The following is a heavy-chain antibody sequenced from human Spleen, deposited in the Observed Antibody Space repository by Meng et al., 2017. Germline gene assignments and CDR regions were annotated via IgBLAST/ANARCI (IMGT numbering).Heavy chain of an antibody. D-gene: IGHD2-21*01. CDR2: IYHSGST. Sequence: SETLSLTCAVSGASISSDNWWSWVRQPPGKGLEWIGEIYHSGSTNYNPSLKSRITISEDKPKNQFSLTLSSVTAADTAVYYCTKNDFYCLGYWGQGTLVTVSS. V-gene: IGHV4-4*02. CDR3: TKNDFYCLGY. J-gene: IGHJ4*02. CDR1: GASISSDNW.